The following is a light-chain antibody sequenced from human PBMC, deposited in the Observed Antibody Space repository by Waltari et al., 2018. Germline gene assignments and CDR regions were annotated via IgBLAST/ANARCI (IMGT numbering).Light chain of an antibody. V-gene: IGKV4-1*01. CDR2: WAY. Sequence: DIVMTQSPDSLAVSLGERATINCKSSQSVLYSSNNKNYLAWYQQKPGQPPKLLIYWAYTRESVVPDRFSGSGSGTDFTLTISSLQAEDVAVYYCQQYYSTLITFGQGTRLEIK. CDR1: QSVLYSSNNKNY. J-gene: IGKJ5*01. CDR3: QQYYSTLIT.